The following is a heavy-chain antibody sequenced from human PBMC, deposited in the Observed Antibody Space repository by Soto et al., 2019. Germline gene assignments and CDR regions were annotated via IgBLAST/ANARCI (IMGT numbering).Heavy chain of an antibody. CDR3: ARSQGGSSSLDIYYYYYYGMDV. V-gene: IGHV1-69*01. D-gene: IGHD2-15*01. CDR2: IIPIFGTA. Sequence: QVQLVQSGAEVKKPRSSVKVSCKAPGGTFSSYAISWVRQAPGQGLEWMGGIIPIFGTAKYAQKFQGRVTITADESTSTGYMELSSLRSEDTAVYYCARSQGGSSSLDIYYYYYYGMDVWGQGTTVTVSS. CDR1: GGTFSSYA. J-gene: IGHJ6*02.